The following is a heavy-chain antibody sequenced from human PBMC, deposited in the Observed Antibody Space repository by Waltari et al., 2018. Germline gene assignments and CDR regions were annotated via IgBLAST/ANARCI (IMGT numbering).Heavy chain of an antibody. CDR1: GGSFSGYY. D-gene: IGHD4-17*01. Sequence: QVQLQQWGAGLLKPSETLSLTCAVYGGSFSGYYWSWIRQPPGKGLEWVGEINHSGSTNYNPSLKSRVTISVDTSKNQFSLKLSSVTAADTAVYYCARGRIGTVSLQKTNLDYWGQGTLVTVSS. J-gene: IGHJ4*02. CDR2: INHSGST. V-gene: IGHV4-34*01. CDR3: ARGRIGTVSLQKTNLDY.